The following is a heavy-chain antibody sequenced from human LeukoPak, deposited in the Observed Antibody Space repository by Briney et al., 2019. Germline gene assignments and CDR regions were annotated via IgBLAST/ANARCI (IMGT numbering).Heavy chain of an antibody. CDR1: GGSISSGGYY. CDR2: IYYSGGT. J-gene: IGHJ4*02. Sequence: PSETLSLTCTVSGGSISSGGYYWSWIRPHPGKGLEWIGYIYYSGGTCYNPTLKSRLTISVATSKDQFSLKLSSVTAADTAVYSCARDGTHCSGGSCYSTFDYWGQGTLVTVSS. V-gene: IGHV4-31*03. D-gene: IGHD2-15*01. CDR3: ARDGTHCSGGSCYSTFDY.